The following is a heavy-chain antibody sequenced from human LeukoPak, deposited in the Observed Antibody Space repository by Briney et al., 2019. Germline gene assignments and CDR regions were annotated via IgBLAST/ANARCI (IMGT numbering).Heavy chain of an antibody. D-gene: IGHD5-18*01. CDR2: VDYDGNT. Sequence: SETRSLTCTVSDGPMRLYNWNWIRQPPGKGLEWIAYVDYDGNTEHNTSFKSRVTISIDTSKNLFSLMLTAVTAADTAVYYCARDRFATATWDSTFDYCGQGILVTVSS. V-gene: IGHV4-59*01. CDR3: ARDRFATATWDSTFDY. CDR1: DGPMRLYN. J-gene: IGHJ4*02.